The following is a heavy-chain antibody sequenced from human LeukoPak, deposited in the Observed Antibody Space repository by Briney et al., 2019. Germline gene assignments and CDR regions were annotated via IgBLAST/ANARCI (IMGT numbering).Heavy chain of an antibody. CDR3: ARRRVGELPIDY. CDR1: GDSIRSLY. D-gene: IGHD1-7*01. Sequence: SETLSLTCTVSGDSIRSLYWSWIRQPPGKGLEWIGSIYYSGSTYYNPSLKSRVTISVDTSKNQFSLKLSSVTAADTAVFYCARRRVGELPIDYWGQGTLVTVSS. J-gene: IGHJ4*02. CDR2: IYYSGST. V-gene: IGHV4-59*04.